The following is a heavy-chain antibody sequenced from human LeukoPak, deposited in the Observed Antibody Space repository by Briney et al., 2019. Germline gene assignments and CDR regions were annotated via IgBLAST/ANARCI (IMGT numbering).Heavy chain of an antibody. J-gene: IGHJ5*02. V-gene: IGHV3-9*03. D-gene: IGHD6-19*01. CDR2: ISWNSGSI. Sequence: GGSLRLSCAASGFTFDDYAMHWVRQAPGKGLEWVSGISWNSGSIGYADSVKGRFTISRDNAKNSLYLQMNSLRAEDMALYHCAKGSSGWYGGWFDPWGQGTLVTVSS. CDR3: AKGSSGWYGGWFDP. CDR1: GFTFDDYA.